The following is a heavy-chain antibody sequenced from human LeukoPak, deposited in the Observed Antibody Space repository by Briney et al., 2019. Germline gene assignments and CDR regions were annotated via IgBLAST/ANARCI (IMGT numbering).Heavy chain of an antibody. V-gene: IGHV4-59*01. CDR1: GGSISSYY. J-gene: IGHJ6*03. CDR3: ARETTLSGGIAVAGPQPYIYYMDV. D-gene: IGHD6-19*01. Sequence: SETLSLTCTVSGGSISSYYWSWIRQPPGKGLEWIGYIYYSGSTNYNPSLKSRVTISVGTSKNQLSLKLSSVTAADTAVYFCARETTLSGGIAVAGPQPYIYYMDVWGKGTTV. CDR2: IYYSGST.